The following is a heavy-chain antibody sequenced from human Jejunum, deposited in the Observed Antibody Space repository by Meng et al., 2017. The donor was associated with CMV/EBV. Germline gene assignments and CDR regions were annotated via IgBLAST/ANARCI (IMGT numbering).Heavy chain of an antibody. Sequence: SRISFSTSNMNWVRQVPGKGLEWVSSISGNSNYIYYSDSVKGRFTISRDNASDSLYLQMDSLRAEDTAVYYCARDLHIGDPAAFDLWGRGTMVTVSS. CDR2: ISGNSNYI. D-gene: IGHD4-17*01. J-gene: IGHJ3*01. CDR1: RISFSTSN. V-gene: IGHV3-21*01. CDR3: ARDLHIGDPAAFDL.